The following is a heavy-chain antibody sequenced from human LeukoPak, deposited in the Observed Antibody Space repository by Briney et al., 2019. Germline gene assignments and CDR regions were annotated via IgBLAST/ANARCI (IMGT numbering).Heavy chain of an antibody. D-gene: IGHD4-17*01. J-gene: IGHJ6*02. CDR2: IYTCDSDT. Sequence: VEALKISCKGFGYSLTSYWLGLVRPTPGKGMEWMGIIYTCDSDTSYSPSFQGQVTISADKSISTAYLQWSSLKASDTAMYYCARPGDPLDYYGMDVWGQGTTVTVSS. V-gene: IGHV5-51*01. CDR3: ARPGDPLDYYGMDV. CDR1: GYSLTSYW.